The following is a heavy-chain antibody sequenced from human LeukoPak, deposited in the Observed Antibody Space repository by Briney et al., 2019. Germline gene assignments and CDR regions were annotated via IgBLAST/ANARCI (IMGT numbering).Heavy chain of an antibody. V-gene: IGHV4-4*07. CDR2: IYTSGST. CDR1: GGSISSYY. D-gene: IGHD5-24*01. Sequence: SETLSLTCSISGGSISSYYWNWIRQPAGKGLEWIGLIYTSGSTNYNPSLKSRVTMSVDTSKNQFSLKLSSVTAADTAVYYCARHSRDGYNYFDYWGQGTLVTVSS. CDR3: ARHSRDGYNYFDY. J-gene: IGHJ4*02.